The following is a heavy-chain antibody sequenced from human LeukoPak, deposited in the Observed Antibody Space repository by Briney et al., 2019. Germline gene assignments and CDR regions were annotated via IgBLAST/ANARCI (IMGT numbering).Heavy chain of an antibody. CDR1: GFTFSTYE. CDR2: ISSSSTI. J-gene: IGHJ4*02. D-gene: IGHD1-26*01. CDR3: ARILPSVGAIDY. V-gene: IGHV3-48*03. Sequence: GGSLRLSCAASGFTFSTYEMNWVRQAPGKGLEWVSYISSSSTIYYADSVKGRFIISRDNTKNSLYLQMNSLRAEDTAVYYCARILPSVGAIDYWGQGTLVTVSS.